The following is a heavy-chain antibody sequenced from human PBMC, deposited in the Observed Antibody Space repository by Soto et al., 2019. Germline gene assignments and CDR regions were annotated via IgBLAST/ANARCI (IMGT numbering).Heavy chain of an antibody. D-gene: IGHD6-6*01. CDR1: GYSFTSYW. CDR2: IYPGDSDT. CDR3: ARLPFEYSSSSEGSYYYYYMYV. V-gene: IGHV5-51*01. Sequence: PGESLKISCKGSGYSFTSYWIGWVRQMPGKGLEWMGIIYPGDSDTRYSPSFQGQVTISADKSISTAYLQWSSLKASDTAMYYRARLPFEYSSSSEGSYYYYYMYVWGKGTTVTVSS. J-gene: IGHJ6*03.